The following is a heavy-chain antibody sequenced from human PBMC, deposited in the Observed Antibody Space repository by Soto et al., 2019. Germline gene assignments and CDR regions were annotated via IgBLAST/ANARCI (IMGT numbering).Heavy chain of an antibody. D-gene: IGHD6-13*01. CDR3: ARGEDIAAAGDY. Sequence: LSLTCAVYGGSFSGYYWSWIRQPPGKGLEWIGEINHSGSTNYNPSLKSRVTISVDTSKNQFSLKLSSVTAADTAVYYCARGEDIAAAGDYWGQGTLVTVSS. CDR1: GGSFSGYY. V-gene: IGHV4-34*01. J-gene: IGHJ4*02. CDR2: INHSGST.